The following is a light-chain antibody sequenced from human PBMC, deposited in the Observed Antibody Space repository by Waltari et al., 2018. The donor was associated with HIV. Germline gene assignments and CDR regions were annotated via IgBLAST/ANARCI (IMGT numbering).Light chain of an antibody. Sequence: TGTSSDVGAYKYVSWYQQHPGRAPKLVICEVSKRPSGVPDRFSGSKSGNTASLTVSGLQAEDEADYYCTSYGGSNNVLFGGGTKLTVL. V-gene: IGLV2-8*01. J-gene: IGLJ2*01. CDR1: SSDVGAYKY. CDR3: TSYGGSNNVL. CDR2: EVS.